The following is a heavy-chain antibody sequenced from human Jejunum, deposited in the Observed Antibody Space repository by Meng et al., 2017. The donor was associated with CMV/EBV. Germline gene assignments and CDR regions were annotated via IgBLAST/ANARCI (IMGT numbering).Heavy chain of an antibody. CDR2: IYAGGSA. D-gene: IGHD6-6*01. Sequence: AVSGFTVSSNYMSWVRQAPGKGLEWASVIYAGGSAYYADSVKDRFTISRDNSKNTLYLQMNSLRAEDTAVYYCARGTIAAELFDYWGQGTLVTVSS. CDR3: ARGTIAAELFDY. J-gene: IGHJ4*02. V-gene: IGHV3-53*01. CDR1: GFTVSSNY.